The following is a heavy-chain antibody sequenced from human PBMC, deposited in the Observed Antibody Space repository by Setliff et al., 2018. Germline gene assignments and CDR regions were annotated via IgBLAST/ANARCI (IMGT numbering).Heavy chain of an antibody. CDR3: ARGRIQLWKYYFDY. CDR1: GGSISSGDHY. CDR2: IYHSGNT. D-gene: IGHD5-18*01. Sequence: PSETLSLTCTVSGGSISSGDHYWSWIRQHPGKGLEWIGYIYHSGNTYYNPSLKSRVTISVDTSKNQFSLKLSAVTAADTAVYYCARGRIQLWKYYFDYWGQGTQVTVSS. J-gene: IGHJ4*02. V-gene: IGHV4-31*02.